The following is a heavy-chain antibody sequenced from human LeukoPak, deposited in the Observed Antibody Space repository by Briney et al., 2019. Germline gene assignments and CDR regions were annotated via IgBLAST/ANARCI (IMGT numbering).Heavy chain of an antibody. CDR2: GDYSGGT. CDR1: GGSISSYY. Sequence: SETLSLTCAVSGGSISSYYCSWIRQPPGKGLEWIASGDYSGGTYYNPSLESRVAISADMSKNQFSLKLTSVTGADTAVYYCAGERGEEYSSGWYRRNYFDNWGQGIRVTVSS. CDR3: AGERGEEYSSGWYRRNYFDN. J-gene: IGHJ4*02. V-gene: IGHV4-59*12. D-gene: IGHD6-19*01.